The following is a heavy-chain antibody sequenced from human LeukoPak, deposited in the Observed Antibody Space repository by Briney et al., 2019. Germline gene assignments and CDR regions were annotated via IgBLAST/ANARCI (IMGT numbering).Heavy chain of an antibody. CDR3: ARGGGAAPFDY. J-gene: IGHJ4*02. D-gene: IGHD5-12*01. CDR1: GGSISSGSYY. V-gene: IGHV4-61*02. Sequence: PSETLSLTCTVSGGSISSGSYYWSWIRQPAGKGLEWIGRIYSSGSTNYNPSLKSRVAISGDTFKSQFSLRLGSVTAADTAVYYCARGGGAAPFDYWGLGTQVTVSS. CDR2: IYSSGST.